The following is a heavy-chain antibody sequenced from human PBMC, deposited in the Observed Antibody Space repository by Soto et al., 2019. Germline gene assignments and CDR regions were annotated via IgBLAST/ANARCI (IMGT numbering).Heavy chain of an antibody. CDR3: ARPGGSGYRIDAFDI. D-gene: IGHD5-12*01. CDR2: ISSSSSYI. Sequence: PGGSLRLSCAASGFTFSSYSMNWVRKAPGKGLEWVSSISSSSSYIYYADSVKGRFTISRDNAKNSLYLQMNSLRAEDTAVYYCARPGGSGYRIDAFDIWGQGTMVTVSS. CDR1: GFTFSSYS. J-gene: IGHJ3*02. V-gene: IGHV3-21*01.